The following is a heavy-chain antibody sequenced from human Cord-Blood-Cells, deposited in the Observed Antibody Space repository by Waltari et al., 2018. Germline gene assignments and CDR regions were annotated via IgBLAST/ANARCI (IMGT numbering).Heavy chain of an antibody. Sequence: QVQLTQAEADVKMHGPTVQVPRMASDATLYRYAKSRGRKAPGPGLEWLRGIIPFLGTETYAMKFQGGVTIPADDSTGTAQMELRRLRPEITAEYYCARDDYGGNYYFDYWGQGTLVTVSS. J-gene: IGHJ4*02. CDR1: DATLYRYA. V-gene: IGHV1-69*01. D-gene: IGHD4-17*01. CDR3: ARDDYGGNYYFDY. CDR2: IIPFLGTE.